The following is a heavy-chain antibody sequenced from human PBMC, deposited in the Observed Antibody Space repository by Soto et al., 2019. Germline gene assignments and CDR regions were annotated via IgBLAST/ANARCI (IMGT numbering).Heavy chain of an antibody. CDR1: GGTLSSYA. CDR3: ARRQYFDWLLWESMDV. V-gene: IGHV1-69*01. J-gene: IGHJ6*02. Sequence: QVQLVQSGAEVKKPGSSVKVSCKASGGTLSSYAISWVRQAPGQGLEWMGGIIPIFGTANYAQKFQGRVTITADESTSTAYMELSSLRSEDTAVYYCARRQYFDWLLWESMDVWGQGTTVTVSS. D-gene: IGHD3-9*01. CDR2: IIPIFGTA.